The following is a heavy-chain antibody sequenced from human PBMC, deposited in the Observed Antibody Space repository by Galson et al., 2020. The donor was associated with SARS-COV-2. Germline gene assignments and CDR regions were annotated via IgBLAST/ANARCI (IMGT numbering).Heavy chain of an antibody. CDR1: GFTFSSYA. Sequence: GESLKISCAASGFTFSSYAMHWVRQAPGKGLEWVAVISYDGSNKYYADSVKGRFTISRDNSKNTLYLQMNSLRAEDTAVYYCARAHTAMVKYYFDYWGQGTLVTVSS. J-gene: IGHJ4*02. CDR3: ARAHTAMVKYYFDY. V-gene: IGHV3-30*04. D-gene: IGHD5-18*01. CDR2: ISYDGSNK.